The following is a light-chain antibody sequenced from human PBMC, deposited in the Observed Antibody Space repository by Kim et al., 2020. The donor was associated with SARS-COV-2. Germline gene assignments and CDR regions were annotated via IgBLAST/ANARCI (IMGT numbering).Light chain of an antibody. CDR2: AAS. CDR1: QGISSR. V-gene: IGKV1D-16*01. CDR3: QQYDSFPIT. J-gene: IGKJ5*01. Sequence: ESVGDRVTITCRASQGISSRLAWYQQKPAKAPKSLIYAASSLQSGVPSRFRGSGSGTDFTLTITSLQPEDFGTYYCQQYDSFPITFGQGTRLEIK.